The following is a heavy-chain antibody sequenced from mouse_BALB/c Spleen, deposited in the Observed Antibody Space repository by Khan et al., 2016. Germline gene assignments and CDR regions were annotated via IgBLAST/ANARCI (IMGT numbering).Heavy chain of an antibody. D-gene: IGHD2-4*01. CDR1: GFNIKDYY. CDR2: IDPDNGDT. Sequence: VQLQQSGAELVRSGASIKLSCTASGFNIKDYYMHWVKQRPEQGLEWIGWIDPDNGDTEYDPKFQGKATMTADTYSNTAYLQLNSLTSEDTAVYYCNAVYSDSDSDFWGLGSTLPVSS. J-gene: IGHJ2*01. CDR3: NAVYSDSDSDF. V-gene: IGHV14-4*02.